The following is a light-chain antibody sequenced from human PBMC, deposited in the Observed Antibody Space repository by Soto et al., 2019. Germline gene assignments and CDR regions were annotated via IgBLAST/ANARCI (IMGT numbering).Light chain of an antibody. J-gene: IGKJ4*01. CDR1: QDINSY. Sequence: DVQRTQSPSSLSASVGDRVTITCRASQDINSYLAWYQQKPGNAPKSLIYAASSLQTGVPSRFSGSESGTDLTLTISNLQPEDSATYYCQQYNIYPLTFGGGTKVEIK. V-gene: IGKV1D-16*01. CDR3: QQYNIYPLT. CDR2: AAS.